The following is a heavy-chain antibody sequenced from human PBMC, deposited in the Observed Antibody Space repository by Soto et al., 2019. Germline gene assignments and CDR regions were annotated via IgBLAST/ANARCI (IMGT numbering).Heavy chain of an antibody. V-gene: IGHV4-31*03. CDR1: AASTIGLSAC. J-gene: IGHJ5*02. CDR3: AKLSGTSSTCYFHGWFDP. Sequence: TLSPTCPLSAASTIGLSACWNCLRQPPWSGLELIALVYYSGSSYYNPSLKSRLTISVDTTKNQFSLQLKSMTAAYTAVYYCAKLSGTSSTCYFHGWFDPWGQGTLVTVSS. D-gene: IGHD2-2*01. CDR2: VYYSGSS.